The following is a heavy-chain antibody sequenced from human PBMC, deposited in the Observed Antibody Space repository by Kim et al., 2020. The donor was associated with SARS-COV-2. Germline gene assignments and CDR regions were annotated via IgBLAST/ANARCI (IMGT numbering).Heavy chain of an antibody. D-gene: IGHD6-13*01. CDR3: ARANGRSSSWTRHWYFDL. CDR1: GFTFSSYD. Sequence: GGSLRLSCAASGFTFSSYDMHWVRQATGKGLEWVSAIGTAGDTYYPGSVKGRFTISRENAKNSLYRQMNSLRAGDTAVYYCARANGRSSSWTRHWYFDLWGRGTLVTVSS. J-gene: IGHJ2*01. CDR2: IGTAGDT. V-gene: IGHV3-13*01.